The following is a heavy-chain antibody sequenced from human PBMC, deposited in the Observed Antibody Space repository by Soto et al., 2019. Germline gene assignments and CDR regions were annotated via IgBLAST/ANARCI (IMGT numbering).Heavy chain of an antibody. V-gene: IGHV3-23*01. CDR3: AKDAGHHYYYYYYMDV. J-gene: IGHJ6*03. Sequence: GGSLRLSCAASGFTFSSYAMSWVRQAPGKGLEWVSAISGSGGSTYYADSVKGRFTISRDNSKNTLYLQMNSLRAEDTAVYYCAKDAGHHYYYYYYMDVWGKGTTVTVSS. CDR2: ISGSGGST. CDR1: GFTFSSYA.